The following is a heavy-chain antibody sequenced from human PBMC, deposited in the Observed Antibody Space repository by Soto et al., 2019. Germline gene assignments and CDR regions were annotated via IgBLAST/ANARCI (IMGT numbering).Heavy chain of an antibody. J-gene: IGHJ6*02. CDR1: GGSISSYY. Sequence: PSETLPLTCTVSGGSISSYYWSLIRQPPGKGLECIGYIYCSASTNYNPSLKSRVTISVDTSKNQFSLKLSSVTAADTAVYYCAREGCSSTSCYPPYYYYRMDVWGQATTVTVSS. CDR2: IYCSAST. D-gene: IGHD2-2*01. CDR3: AREGCSSTSCYPPYYYYRMDV. V-gene: IGHV4-59*01.